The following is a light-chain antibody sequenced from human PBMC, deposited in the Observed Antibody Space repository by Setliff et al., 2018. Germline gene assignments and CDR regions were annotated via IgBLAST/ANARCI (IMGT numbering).Light chain of an antibody. CDR2: SNN. Sequence: QRVAISCSGSSSNIGSNTVNWYQQLPGTAPKLLIYSNNQRPSGVPDRFSGSKSGTSASLAISGLQAEDEADYYCCSYAGSYTYVFGTGTKVTVL. J-gene: IGLJ1*01. CDR3: CSYAGSYTYV. CDR1: SSNIGSNT. V-gene: IGLV1-44*01.